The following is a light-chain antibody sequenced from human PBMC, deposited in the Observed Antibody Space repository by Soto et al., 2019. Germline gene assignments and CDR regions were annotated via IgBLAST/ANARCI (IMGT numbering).Light chain of an antibody. CDR3: QSYDTSLSGVI. CDR2: GDN. V-gene: IGLV1-40*01. CDR1: SSNIGAGYD. J-gene: IGLJ2*01. Sequence: QSVLTQTPSVSGAPGQKITMSCTGSSSNIGAGYDVPWYQQVPGAAPRLLIYGDNSRPSGVPDRFSASKSGASASLAITGLQGEDEANYYFQSYDTSLSGVIFGAGTKLTV.